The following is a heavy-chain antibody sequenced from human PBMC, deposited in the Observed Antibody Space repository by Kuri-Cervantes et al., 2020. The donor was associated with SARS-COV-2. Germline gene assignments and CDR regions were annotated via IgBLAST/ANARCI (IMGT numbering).Heavy chain of an antibody. D-gene: IGHD3-22*01. CDR3: ARERLAFDI. CDR2: IYSGGSDT. J-gene: IGHJ3*02. CDR1: GFTLNNYA. V-gene: IGHV3-23*03. Sequence: GGSLRLSCAASGFTLNNYAMTWVRQAPGKGLEWVSLIYSGGSDTYYADSVKGRFTISRDNSKNTLYLQMGSLRAEDMAVYYCARERLAFDIWGQGTMVTVSS.